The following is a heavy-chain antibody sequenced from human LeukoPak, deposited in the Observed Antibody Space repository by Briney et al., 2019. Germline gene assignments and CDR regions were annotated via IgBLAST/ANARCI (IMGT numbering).Heavy chain of an antibody. CDR1: GFTFSSYW. V-gene: IGHV3-7*01. J-gene: IGHJ6*03. CDR3: ARDRLVRGTLYYYMDV. Sequence: GGSLRLSCAASGFTFSSYWMSWVRQAPGKGLEWVANIKQDGSEKYYVDSVKGRFTISRDNAKSSLYLQMNSLRAEDTAVYYCARDRLVRGTLYYYMDVWGKGTTVTVSS. D-gene: IGHD1-14*01. CDR2: IKQDGSEK.